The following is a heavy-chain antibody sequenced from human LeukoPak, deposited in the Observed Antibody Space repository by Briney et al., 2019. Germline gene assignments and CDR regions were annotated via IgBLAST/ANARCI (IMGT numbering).Heavy chain of an antibody. CDR1: GGSISSYY. Sequence: KPSETLSLTCTVSGGSISSYYWSWIRQPPGKGLEWIGYIYYSGSTNYNPSLKSRVTISVDTSKNQFSLKLSSVTAADTAVYYCARLGFGILTGYAHNVIPYYYGMDVWGQGTTVTVSS. CDR2: IYYSGST. CDR3: ARLGFGILTGYAHNVIPYYYGMDV. J-gene: IGHJ6*02. V-gene: IGHV4-59*08. D-gene: IGHD3-9*01.